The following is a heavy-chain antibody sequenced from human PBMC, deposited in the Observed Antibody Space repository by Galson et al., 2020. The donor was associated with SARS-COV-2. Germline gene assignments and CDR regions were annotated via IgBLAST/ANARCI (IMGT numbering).Heavy chain of an antibody. V-gene: IGHV4-39*07. Sequence: SETLSLTCIVSGGSINSSTYYWGWIRQTPGKGLEWIGSIYYSGSTYYSPSPKSRVTISVDTSKNQFSLKLSSVTAADTAVYYCARERGAEYYGSGTYHWFDPWGQGALVTGSS. D-gene: IGHD3-10*01. CDR1: GGSINSSTYY. J-gene: IGHJ5*02. CDR3: ARERGAEYYGSGTYHWFDP. CDR2: IYYSGST.